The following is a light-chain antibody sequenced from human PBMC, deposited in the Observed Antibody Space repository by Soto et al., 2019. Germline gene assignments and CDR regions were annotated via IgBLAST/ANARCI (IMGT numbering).Light chain of an antibody. CDR1: SSDVGLYNY. V-gene: IGLV2-14*03. Sequence: QSALTQPASVSGSPGQSITISCTGTSSDVGLYNYVSWYQQHPGKAPKLMIYDVNNRPSGVSNRFSGSKSGNTASLTISGLQAEDEADYYCSSYSGSSTLLVFGGGTKLTVL. J-gene: IGLJ2*01. CDR2: DVN. CDR3: SSYSGSSTLLV.